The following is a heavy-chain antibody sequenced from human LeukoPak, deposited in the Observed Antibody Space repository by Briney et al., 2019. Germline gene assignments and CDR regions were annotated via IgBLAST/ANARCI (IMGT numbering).Heavy chain of an antibody. CDR2: IYYSGST. D-gene: IGHD3-22*01. CDR3: ARDSYYYDSSGYYGCAFDI. V-gene: IGHV4-59*01. Sequence: PSETLSLTCTVSGGSISSYYWSWLRQPPGKGLEWIGYIYYSGSTNYNPSLTSRVTISVDTSKNQFSLKLSSVTAADTAVYYCARDSYYYDSSGYYGCAFDIWGQGTMVTVSS. CDR1: GGSISSYY. J-gene: IGHJ3*02.